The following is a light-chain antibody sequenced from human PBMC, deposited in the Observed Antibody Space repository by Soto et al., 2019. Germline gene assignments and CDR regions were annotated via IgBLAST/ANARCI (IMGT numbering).Light chain of an antibody. CDR2: GVP. CDR3: QQYNKWPRT. CDR1: QTISSN. V-gene: IGKV3-15*01. Sequence: EIVMTQSPATLSVSPGERATLSCRASQTISSNLAWFQQKPGQAPRLLIYGVPSRATGVPARFSGGGSGTEFTLTMSSLQSEDFAVYYCQQYNKWPRTFGQGTKVEIK. J-gene: IGKJ1*01.